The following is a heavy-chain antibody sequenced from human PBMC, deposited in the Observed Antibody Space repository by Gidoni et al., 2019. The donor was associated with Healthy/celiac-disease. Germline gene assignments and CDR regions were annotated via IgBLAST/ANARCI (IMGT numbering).Heavy chain of an antibody. D-gene: IGHD3-22*01. CDR1: GFTFSSYW. CDR3: AIRPTITMMRELDAFDI. V-gene: IGHV3-74*01. Sequence: EVQLVESGGGLVQPGGSLRLSCAASGFTFSSYWMHWVRQAPGKGLVWVSRINSDGGSTSYADSVKGRFTISRDNAKNTLYLQMNSLRAEDTAVYYCAIRPTITMMRELDAFDIWGQGTMVTVSS. J-gene: IGHJ3*02. CDR2: INSDGGST.